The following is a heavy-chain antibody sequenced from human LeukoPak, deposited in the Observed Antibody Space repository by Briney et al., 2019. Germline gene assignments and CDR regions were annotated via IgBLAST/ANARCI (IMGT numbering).Heavy chain of an antibody. D-gene: IGHD5-18*01. CDR3: ARGTRGYSYGGVNYFDY. Sequence: ASETLSLTCTVSGGSISSYYWSWIRQPPGKGLEWIGYIYYSGSTNYNPSLKSRVTISVDTSKNQFSLKLSSVTAADTAVYYCARGTRGYSYGGVNYFDYWGQGTLVTVSS. CDR1: GGSISSYY. CDR2: IYYSGST. J-gene: IGHJ4*02. V-gene: IGHV4-59*01.